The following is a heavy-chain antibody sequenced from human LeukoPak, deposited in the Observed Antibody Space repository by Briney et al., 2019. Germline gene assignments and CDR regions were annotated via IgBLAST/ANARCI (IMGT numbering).Heavy chain of an antibody. D-gene: IGHD4-17*01. CDR3: AKLDYGDYVLGY. Sequence: GGSLRLSCAASGFTFRSYAMSWVRQAPGKGLEWVSAISGSGGSTYYADSVKGRFTISRDNSKNTLYLQMNSLRAEDTAVYYCAKLDYGDYVLGYWGQGTLVTVSS. V-gene: IGHV3-23*01. CDR2: ISGSGGST. J-gene: IGHJ4*02. CDR1: GFTFRSYA.